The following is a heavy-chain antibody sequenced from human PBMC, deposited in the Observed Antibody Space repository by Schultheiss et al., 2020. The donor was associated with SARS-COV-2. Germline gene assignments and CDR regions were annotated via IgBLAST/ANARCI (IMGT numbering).Heavy chain of an antibody. CDR2: VSGSGSGT. D-gene: IGHD3-16*02. Sequence: GGSLRLSCAASGFNILTYAMTWVRQIPGKGLEWVSAVSGSGSGTTYVASVKGRFIVSRDNAKNSLYLQMNSLRAEDTAVYYCARAQPDYYDYIWGSYRPYAFDIWGQGTMVTVSS. CDR3: ARAQPDYYDYIWGSYRPYAFDI. CDR1: GFNILTYA. V-gene: IGHV3-23*01. J-gene: IGHJ3*02.